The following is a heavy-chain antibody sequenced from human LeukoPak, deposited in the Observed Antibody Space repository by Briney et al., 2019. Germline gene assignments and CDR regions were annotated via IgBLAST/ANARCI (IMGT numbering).Heavy chain of an antibody. CDR2: SYYGEKT. CDR3: AKHPGTLVMITGAEIDF. V-gene: IGHV4-39*01. J-gene: IGHJ4*02. Sequence: PSETLSLTCTVSGGSISSSPYYWGWIRQSPGKGLEWIGSSYYGEKTYCNPSLKSRVTISLDASRNQFSLNMNSVTAADTAVYYCAKHPGTLVMITGAEIDFWGRGTLVTVSS. D-gene: IGHD1-20*01. CDR1: GGSISSSPYY.